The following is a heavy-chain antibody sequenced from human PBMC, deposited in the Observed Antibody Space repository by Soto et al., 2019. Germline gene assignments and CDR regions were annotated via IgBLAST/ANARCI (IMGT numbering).Heavy chain of an antibody. CDR2: IDWDDDK. V-gene: IGHV2-70*01. J-gene: IGHJ4*02. Sequence: ESGPTLVNPTQTLTLTCTFSGFSLSTSGMCVSWIRQPPGKALEWLALIDWDDDKYYSTSLKTRLTISKDTSKNQVVLTMTNMDPVDTATYYCARTHSRGSYSSGWYYFDYWGQGTLVTVSS. CDR1: GFSLSTSGMC. CDR3: ARTHSRGSYSSGWYYFDY. D-gene: IGHD6-19*01.